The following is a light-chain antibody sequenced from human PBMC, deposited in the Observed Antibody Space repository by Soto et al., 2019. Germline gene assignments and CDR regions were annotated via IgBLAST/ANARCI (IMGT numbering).Light chain of an antibody. CDR1: SSDIGNSNY. V-gene: IGLV2-14*03. CDR2: DVN. Sequence: QSALTQPASVSGSPGQSITISCTGTSSDIGNSNYVSWYQQHPGKAPKLIIYDVNNRPSGISNRFSGSKSASTASLTISGLQAEDEADYYCSSYTGSSLLYVFGTGTKLTVL. CDR3: SSYTGSSLLYV. J-gene: IGLJ1*01.